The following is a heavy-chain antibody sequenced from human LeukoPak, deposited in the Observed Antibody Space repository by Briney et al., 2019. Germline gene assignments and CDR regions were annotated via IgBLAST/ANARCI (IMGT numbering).Heavy chain of an antibody. CDR3: ARGQYCSCGSCSSPRFDP. V-gene: IGHV1-8*03. CDR1: GHTFTSYD. J-gene: IGHJ5*02. Sequence: ASEKVSCKASGHTFTSYDINWVRQATGQGLEGMGWMNPNSGNTGYAQKFQGRVTITRNTSISTAYMELSSLRSEDTAVYYCARGQYCSCGSCSSPRFDPWGQGTLVTVSS. D-gene: IGHD2-15*01. CDR2: MNPNSGNT.